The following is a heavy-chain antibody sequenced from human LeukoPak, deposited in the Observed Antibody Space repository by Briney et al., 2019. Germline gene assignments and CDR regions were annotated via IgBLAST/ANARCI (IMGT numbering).Heavy chain of an antibody. D-gene: IGHD4-17*01. CDR2: MFWDDDK. J-gene: IGHJ4*02. V-gene: IGHV2-5*02. CDR3: AHSHGVQIDFDY. Sequence: SGPTPAKPPQTLTMTCTFSGFSLSHSGVAVGWIRQPPGKALEWLALMFWDDDKRYSPSLKSRLTITKDTSKNQVVLTMTNMDPVDTATYYCAHSHGVQIDFDYWGQGTLVTVSS. CDR1: GFSLSHSGVA.